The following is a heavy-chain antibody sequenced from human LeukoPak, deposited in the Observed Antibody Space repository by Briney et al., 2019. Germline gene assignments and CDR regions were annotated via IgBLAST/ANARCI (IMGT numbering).Heavy chain of an antibody. CDR1: GGSFSAYY. J-gene: IGHJ4*02. Sequence: PSETLSLTCAVYGGSFSAYYWSWIRQPPGKGLEWIGEINHSGSTNYNPSLKSRVTISVDTSKNQFSLKLSSVTAADTAVYYCVSLGEFYFDYWGQGTLVTVSS. D-gene: IGHD3-10*01. CDR3: VSLGEFYFDY. V-gene: IGHV4-34*01. CDR2: INHSGST.